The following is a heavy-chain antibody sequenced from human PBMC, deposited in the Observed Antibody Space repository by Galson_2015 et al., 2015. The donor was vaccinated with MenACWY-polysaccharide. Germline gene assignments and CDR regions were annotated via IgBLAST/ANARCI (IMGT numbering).Heavy chain of an antibody. CDR3: ARGYCNNARCYWFDS. CDR1: GYTFSSYY. V-gene: IGHV1-46*01. Sequence: SVKVSCKASGYTFSSYYIHWVRQAPGQGLEWMGIINPSGGSTSYAQMFQGRVTMTRDTSTTTVYMELSSLRSEDTAMYYCARGYCNNARCYWFDSWGQGTLVTVSS. CDR2: INPSGGST. J-gene: IGHJ5*01. D-gene: IGHD2-2*01.